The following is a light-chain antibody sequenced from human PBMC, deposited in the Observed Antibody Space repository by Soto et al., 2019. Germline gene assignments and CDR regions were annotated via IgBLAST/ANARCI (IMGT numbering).Light chain of an antibody. CDR3: QKYNTAPYP. Sequence: DVQMTQSPAALSASVGDTVTLTCRASQGFTNYLSWYQQKPGKARKLLIYAASTLEWGVPTRFSGSGSGTHFTLTISSLQPEDAATYYCQKYNTAPYPFGQGTRLEIK. V-gene: IGKV1-27*01. CDR2: AAS. CDR1: QGFTNY. J-gene: IGKJ5*01.